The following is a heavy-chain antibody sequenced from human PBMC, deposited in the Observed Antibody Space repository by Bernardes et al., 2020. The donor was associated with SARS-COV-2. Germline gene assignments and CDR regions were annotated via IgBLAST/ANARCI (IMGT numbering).Heavy chain of an antibody. CDR1: GGSFSGYY. CDR3: AGESIAVAGTCSDY. J-gene: IGHJ4*02. D-gene: IGHD6-19*01. CDR2: INHSGST. V-gene: IGHV4-34*01. Sequence: SETLSLTCAVYGGSFSGYYWSWIRQPPGKGLEWIGEINHSGSTNYNPSLKSRVTISVDTSKNQFSLKLSSVTAADTAVYYCAGESIAVAGTCSDYWGREPWSPSPQ.